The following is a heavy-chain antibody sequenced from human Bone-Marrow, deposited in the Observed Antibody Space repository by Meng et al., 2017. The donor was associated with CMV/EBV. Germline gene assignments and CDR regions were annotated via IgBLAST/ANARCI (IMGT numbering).Heavy chain of an antibody. Sequence: SETLSLTCTVSGGSTSSSSYYWGWIRQPPGKGLEWIGTIYYSGSTYYNPSLKNRVTMSLDISKNQLFLNLSSVSAADTAVYYCARSSRGGCTSISCYTERPFDYWGQGTRVTVSS. D-gene: IGHD2-2*02. CDR1: GGSTSSSSYY. V-gene: IGHV4-39*01. CDR3: ARSSRGGCTSISCYTERPFDY. CDR2: IYYSGST. J-gene: IGHJ4*02.